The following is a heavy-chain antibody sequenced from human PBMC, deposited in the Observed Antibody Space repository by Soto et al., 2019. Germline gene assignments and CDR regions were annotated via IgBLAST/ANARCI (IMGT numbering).Heavy chain of an antibody. CDR3: ARRFLEWLVFDY. CDR1: GGTFSSYA. CDR2: IIPIFGTA. J-gene: IGHJ4*02. D-gene: IGHD3-3*01. Sequence: SVKVSCKASGGTFSSYAISWVRQAPGQGLEWMGGIIPIFGTANYAQKFQGRVTITADESTSTAYMELSSLRSEDTAVYYCARRFLEWLVFDYWGQGTLVTVSS. V-gene: IGHV1-69*13.